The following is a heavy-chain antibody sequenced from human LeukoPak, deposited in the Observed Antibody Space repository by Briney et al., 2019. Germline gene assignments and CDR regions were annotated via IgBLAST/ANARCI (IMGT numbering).Heavy chain of an antibody. J-gene: IGHJ4*02. CDR1: GFTFSYYA. CDR2: ISYDGSNK. CDR3: ASGGPDQWEVMSGSFDS. Sequence: PGGSLRLSCAASGFTFSYYAMHWIRQAPGKGLEWVAVISYDGSNKYYADSVKGRFTISRDNSKNTLYLQMYSLRAEDTAVYYCASGGPDQWEVMSGSFDSWGQGTLVTVSS. V-gene: IGHV3-30*04. D-gene: IGHD1-26*01.